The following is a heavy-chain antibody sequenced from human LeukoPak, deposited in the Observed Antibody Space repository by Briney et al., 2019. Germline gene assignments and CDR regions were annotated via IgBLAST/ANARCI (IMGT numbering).Heavy chain of an antibody. V-gene: IGHV4-34*01. CDR1: GGSFSGYY. D-gene: IGHD2-15*01. J-gene: IGHJ4*02. Sequence: PSETLSLTCAVYGGSFSGYYWSWIRQPPGKGLEWIGEINHSGSTNYNPSLKSRVTISVDTSKNQFSLKLSSVTAADTAVYYCARRRHLGGYFDYWGQGTLVTVSS. CDR2: INHSGST. CDR3: ARRRHLGGYFDY.